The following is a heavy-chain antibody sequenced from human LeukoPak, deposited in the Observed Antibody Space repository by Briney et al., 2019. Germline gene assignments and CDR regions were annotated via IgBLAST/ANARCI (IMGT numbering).Heavy chain of an antibody. CDR2: IWYDGSNK. V-gene: IGHV3-33*01. J-gene: IGHJ4*02. CDR3: ARKKGYYDSSGYYYATHFDY. Sequence: GGSLRLSCAASGFTFSSYGMHWVRQAPGKGLEWVAVIWYDGSNKYYADSVKGRFTISRDNSKNTLYLQMNSLRAEDTAVYYCARKKGYYDSSGYYYATHFDYWGQGTLVTVSS. CDR1: GFTFSSYG. D-gene: IGHD3-22*01.